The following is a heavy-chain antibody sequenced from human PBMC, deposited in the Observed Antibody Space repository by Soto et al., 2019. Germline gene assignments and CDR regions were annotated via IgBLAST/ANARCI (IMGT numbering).Heavy chain of an antibody. CDR3: ARSDPYDFWSGYFDY. CDR1: GFTFSSYS. J-gene: IGHJ4*02. Sequence: GGSLRLSCAASGFTFSSYSMNWVRQAPGKGLEWVSYISSSSSTIYYADSVKGRFTISRDNAKNSLYLQMNSLRDEDTAVYYCARSDPYDFWSGYFDYWGQGTRVTVSS. CDR2: ISSSSSTI. D-gene: IGHD3-3*01. V-gene: IGHV3-48*02.